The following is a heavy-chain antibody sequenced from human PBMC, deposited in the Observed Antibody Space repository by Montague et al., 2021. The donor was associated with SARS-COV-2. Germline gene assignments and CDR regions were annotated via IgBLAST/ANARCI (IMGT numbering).Heavy chain of an antibody. CDR2: IWFDGSNE. D-gene: IGHD1-26*01. J-gene: IGHJ4*02. CDR1: GFTFSSYG. Sequence: SLRLSCAASGFTFSSYGFHWVRQAPGKGLEWVAVIWFDGSNEYYADSVKGRFTISRDNSKNTLYLQMNSLRAEDTAVYYRAREGMVGTTTGLDYWGQGTLVTVSS. CDR3: AREGMVGTTTGLDY. V-gene: IGHV3-33*01.